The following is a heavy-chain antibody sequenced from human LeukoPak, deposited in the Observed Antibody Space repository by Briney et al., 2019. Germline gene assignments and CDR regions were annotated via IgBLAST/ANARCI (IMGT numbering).Heavy chain of an antibody. D-gene: IGHD2-21*02. J-gene: IGHJ4*02. CDR1: GGSISSYY. CDR2: IYYSGST. CDR3: ARTDCGGDCYSTGGGFDY. Sequence: SETLSLTCTVSGGSISSYYWSWIRQPPGKGLEWIGYIYYSGSTNYNPSLKSRVTISVDTSKNQFSLKLSSVTAADTAVYYCARTDCGGDCYSTGGGFDYWGQGTLVTVSS. V-gene: IGHV4-59*01.